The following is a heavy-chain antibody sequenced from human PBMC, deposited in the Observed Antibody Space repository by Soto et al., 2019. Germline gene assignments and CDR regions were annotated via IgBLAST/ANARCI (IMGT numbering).Heavy chain of an antibody. CDR2: IYPGDSDT. V-gene: IGHV5-51*01. J-gene: IGHJ6*02. D-gene: IGHD6-6*01. CDR1: GYSFTSYW. Sequence: GESLKISCKGSGYSFTSYWIGWVRQMPGKGLEWMGIIYPGDSDTRYSPSFQGQVTISADKSISTAYLQWSSLKASDTAMYYCARHVSSSSIFYYYYYGMDVWGQGTTVTVS. CDR3: ARHVSSSSIFYYYYYGMDV.